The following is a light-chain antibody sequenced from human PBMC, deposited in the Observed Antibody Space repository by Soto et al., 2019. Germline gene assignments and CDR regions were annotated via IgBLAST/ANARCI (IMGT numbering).Light chain of an antibody. J-gene: IGLJ3*02. CDR1: NTDVGGYNY. CDR2: EVR. Sequence: QSALTQPASVSGSPGQSITVSCTGTNTDVGGYNYVSWYQHRPGKAPRLMIYEVRNRLSGVSNRFSGSKSGNTASLTISGLQAEDEAAYYCSSYTSSNSWVFGGGTKLTVL. CDR3: SSYTSSNSWV. V-gene: IGLV2-14*01.